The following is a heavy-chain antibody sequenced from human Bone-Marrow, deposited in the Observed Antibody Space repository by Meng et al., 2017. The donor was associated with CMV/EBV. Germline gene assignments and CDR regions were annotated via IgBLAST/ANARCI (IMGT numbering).Heavy chain of an antibody. J-gene: IGHJ4*02. CDR1: GFTVSSNY. V-gene: IGHV3-11*01. Sequence: GESLKISCAASGFTVSSNYMSWIRQAPGKGLEWVSYISSSGSTIYYADSVKGRFTISRDNAKNSLYLQMNSLRAEDTAVYYCARDTAMVRSLDYWGQGTLVTVSS. CDR3: ARDTAMVRSLDY. CDR2: ISSSGSTI. D-gene: IGHD5-18*01.